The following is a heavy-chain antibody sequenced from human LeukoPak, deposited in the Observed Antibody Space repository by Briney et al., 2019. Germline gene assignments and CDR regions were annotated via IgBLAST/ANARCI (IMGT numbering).Heavy chain of an antibody. J-gene: IGHJ3*02. CDR2: FNPEDGET. CDR1: GYTLTDLS. D-gene: IGHD4/OR15-4a*01. CDR3: TTPNYVNPAADAFDI. V-gene: IGHV1-24*01. Sequence: ASVKVSCTVSGYTLTDLSMHWVRQAPGKGLEWMGGFNPEDGETIYAQKFQGRVTITEDTSTDTAYMQLSSLRSEDTAVYYCTTPNYVNPAADAFDIWGQGTMVTVSS.